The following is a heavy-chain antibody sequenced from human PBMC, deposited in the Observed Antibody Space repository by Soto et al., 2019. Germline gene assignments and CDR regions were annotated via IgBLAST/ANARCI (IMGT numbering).Heavy chain of an antibody. D-gene: IGHD2-15*01. CDR3: AKDGTTGGQHYYGMDV. CDR1: GFTFSGYA. V-gene: IGHV3-30-3*01. CDR2: ISDDGTNK. Sequence: PVGSLRLSCAASGFTFSGYAMHCVRQAPGKGLEWVAVISDDGTNKYYADSVKGRFTISRDTSKNTLFLQMNSLRAEDTALYFCAKDGTTGGQHYYGMDVWGQGTTVTVSS. J-gene: IGHJ6*02.